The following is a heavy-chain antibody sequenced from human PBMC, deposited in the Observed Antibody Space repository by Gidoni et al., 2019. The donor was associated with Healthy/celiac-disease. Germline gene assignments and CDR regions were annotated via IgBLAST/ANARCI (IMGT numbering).Heavy chain of an antibody. CDR1: GGSISSSSYY. J-gene: IGHJ4*02. Sequence: QLQLQESGPGLVKPSETLSLTCTVSGGSISSSSYYWGWIRQPPGKGLEWIGSIYYSGSTYYNPSLKSRVTISVDTSKNQFSLKLSSVTAADTAVYYCARDIYGDYGVGSRYWGQGTLVTVSS. CDR3: ARDIYGDYGVGSRY. V-gene: IGHV4-39*07. D-gene: IGHD4-17*01. CDR2: IYYSGST.